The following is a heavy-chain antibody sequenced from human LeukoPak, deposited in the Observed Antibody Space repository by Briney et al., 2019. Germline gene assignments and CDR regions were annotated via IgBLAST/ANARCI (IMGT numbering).Heavy chain of an antibody. CDR3: ARDGDAIQLWLLGAFDI. V-gene: IGHV4-39*07. Sequence: SETLSLTCTVSGGSISSSSYYWGWIRQPPGKGLEWIGSIYYSGSTYYNPSLKSRVTISVDTSKNQFSLKLSSVTAADTAVYYCARDGDAIQLWLLGAFDIWGQGTMVTVSS. D-gene: IGHD5-18*01. CDR2: IYYSGST. CDR1: GGSISSSSYY. J-gene: IGHJ3*02.